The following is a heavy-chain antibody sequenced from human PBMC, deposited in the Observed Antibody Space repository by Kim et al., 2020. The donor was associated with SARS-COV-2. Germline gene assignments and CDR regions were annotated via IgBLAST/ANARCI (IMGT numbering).Heavy chain of an antibody. CDR2: INAGNGNT. J-gene: IGHJ5*02. CDR3: ARPKRITIFGVVIPTPNWFDP. CDR1: GYTFTSYA. V-gene: IGHV1-3*01. Sequence: ASVKVSCKASGYTFTSYAMHWVRQAPGQRLEWMGWINAGNGNTKYSQKFQGRVTITRDTSASTAYMELSSLRSEDTAVYYCARPKRITIFGVVIPTPNWFDPWGQGTLVTVSS. D-gene: IGHD3-3*01.